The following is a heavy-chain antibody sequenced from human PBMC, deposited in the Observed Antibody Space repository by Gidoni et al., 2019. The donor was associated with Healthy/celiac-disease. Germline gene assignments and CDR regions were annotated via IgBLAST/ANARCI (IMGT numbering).Heavy chain of an antibody. CDR1: GFTFSRYA. J-gene: IGHJ6*02. D-gene: IGHD5-18*01. V-gene: IGHV3-30-3*01. CDR3: AREYTAMVYYYYYGMDV. Sequence: QVQLVESGGGVVQPGRSLRLSCAASGFTFSRYAMHWVRQAPGKGLEWVAVISYDGSNKYYADSVKGRFTISRDNSKNTLYLQMNSLRAEDTAVYYCAREYTAMVYYYYYGMDVWGQGTTVTVSS. CDR2: ISYDGSNK.